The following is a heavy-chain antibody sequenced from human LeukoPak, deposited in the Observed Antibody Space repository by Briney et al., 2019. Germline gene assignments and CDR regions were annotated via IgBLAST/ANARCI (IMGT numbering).Heavy chain of an antibody. D-gene: IGHD5-18*01. CDR1: GYTFTGYY. J-gene: IGHJ3*02. CDR3: ARRRNVDTAMVTHDAFDI. Sequence: ASVKVSCKASGYTFTGYYMHWVRQAPGQGLEWMGWINPNSGGTNYAQKFQGRVTMTRGTSISTAYMELSRLRSDDTAVYYCARRRNVDTAMVTHDAFDIWGQGTMVTVSS. V-gene: IGHV1-2*02. CDR2: INPNSGGT.